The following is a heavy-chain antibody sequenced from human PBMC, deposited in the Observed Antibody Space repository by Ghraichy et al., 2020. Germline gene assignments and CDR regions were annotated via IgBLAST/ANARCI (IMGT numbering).Heavy chain of an antibody. J-gene: IGHJ4*02. CDR2: IYYSGST. D-gene: IGHD1-26*01. CDR3: ARAPAPGDYFDY. CDR1: GGSISSGGYY. Sequence: SETLSHTCTVSGGSISSGGYYWSWIRQHPGKGLEWIGYIYYSGSTYYNPSLKSRVTISVDTSKNQFSLKLSSVTAADTAVYYCARAPAPGDYFDYWGQGTLVTVSS. V-gene: IGHV4-31*03.